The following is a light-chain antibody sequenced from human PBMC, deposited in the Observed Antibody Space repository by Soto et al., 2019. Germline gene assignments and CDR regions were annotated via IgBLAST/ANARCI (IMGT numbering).Light chain of an antibody. CDR3: QQANSFPPT. CDR1: QAIGKW. CDR2: AAS. Sequence: DIQMTHSPSSVSASLGDRVTITCRASQAIGKWLAWYQQKPGRAPQLLICAASSLQSGVPSRCSGSGSGEGFTLSISSLQPQDFATYYCQQANSFPPTFGPGTKVDIK. J-gene: IGKJ3*01. V-gene: IGKV1-12*01.